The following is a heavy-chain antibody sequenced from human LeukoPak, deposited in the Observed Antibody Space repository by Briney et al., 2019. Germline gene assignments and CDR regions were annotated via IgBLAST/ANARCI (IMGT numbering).Heavy chain of an antibody. CDR3: ARALNDAFDI. V-gene: IGHV3-11*04. CDR1: GFTCSDYY. CDR2: ITNSGGGT. Sequence: GGSLRLSCAASGFTCSDYYMGWVRRAPGKGLEWVSYITNSGGGTYYPDSVKGRFTISRDNAKKSLYLQVSSLRAEDTAVYYCARALNDAFDIWGQGTMVTVSS. J-gene: IGHJ3*02.